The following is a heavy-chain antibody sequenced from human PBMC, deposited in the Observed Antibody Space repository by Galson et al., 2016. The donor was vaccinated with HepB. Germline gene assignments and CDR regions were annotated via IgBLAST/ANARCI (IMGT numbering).Heavy chain of an antibody. J-gene: IGHJ3*02. Sequence: CAISGDSVSSDSATWNWIGQSPSRGLEWLGRTYYRSKWHNDYALSVKSRISINADTSKNQISLQLNSVSPEDTAVYYCARVPLLFVDAVGYDAFDIWGQGTLVTVSS. D-gene: IGHD3-22*01. CDR3: ARVPLLFVDAVGYDAFDI. CDR2: TYYRSKWHN. V-gene: IGHV6-1*01. CDR1: GDSVSSDSAT.